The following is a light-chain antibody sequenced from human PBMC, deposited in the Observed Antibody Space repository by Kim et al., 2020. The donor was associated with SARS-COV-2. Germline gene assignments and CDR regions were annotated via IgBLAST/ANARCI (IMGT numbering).Light chain of an antibody. CDR3: NSRDSSGNHVV. J-gene: IGLJ2*01. CDR2: GKN. V-gene: IGLV3-19*01. Sequence: AVGQTVRITCQGDSLRRCYQSWYQQKPGQAPVLVMYGKNNRPSGIPDRFSGSSSGNTASLTITGAQAEDEADYYCNSRDSSGNHVVFGGGTQLTVL. CDR1: SLRRCY.